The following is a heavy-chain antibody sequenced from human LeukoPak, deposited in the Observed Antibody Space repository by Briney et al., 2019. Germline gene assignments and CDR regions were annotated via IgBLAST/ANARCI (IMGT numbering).Heavy chain of an antibody. D-gene: IGHD3-22*01. CDR3: AKGGFGGYDSSGYYLGYFDY. CDR1: GFTFSSYS. Sequence: PGGSLRLSCAASGFTFSSYSMNWVRQAPGKGLEWVSVIRGGGGVTFYADSVKDRFTISRDNSKNTLYLQMNSLRAEDTAVYYCAKGGFGGYDSSGYYLGYFDYWGQGTLVTVSS. V-gene: IGHV3-23*01. CDR2: IRGGGGVT. J-gene: IGHJ4*02.